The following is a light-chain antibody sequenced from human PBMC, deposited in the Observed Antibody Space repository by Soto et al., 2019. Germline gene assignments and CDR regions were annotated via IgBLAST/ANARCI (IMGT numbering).Light chain of an antibody. Sequence: DIVMTQSPDSLAVSLGERATINCKSSQSVFYSSNNRNYLAWYQQEPGQPPKLLIYWASTRESGVPDRFSGSGSGTDFTLTISSLQAEDVAVYYCQQYYSTLLTFGGGTKVEIK. CDR2: WAS. J-gene: IGKJ4*01. V-gene: IGKV4-1*01. CDR1: QSVFYSSNNRNY. CDR3: QQYYSTLLT.